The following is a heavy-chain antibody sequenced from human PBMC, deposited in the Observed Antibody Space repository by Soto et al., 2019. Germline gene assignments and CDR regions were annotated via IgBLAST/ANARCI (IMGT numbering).Heavy chain of an antibody. CDR2: IIPILGIA. CDR3: ARGSSSGPGTV. CDR1: GGTFSSYT. D-gene: IGHD6-19*01. V-gene: IGHV1-69*02. J-gene: IGHJ4*02. Sequence: SVKVSCKASGGTFSSYTISWVRQAPGQGLEWMGRIIPILGIANYAQKFQGRVTITADKSTSTAYIELSSLRSQDTAVYYCARGSSSGPGTVWGQGTLVTVSS.